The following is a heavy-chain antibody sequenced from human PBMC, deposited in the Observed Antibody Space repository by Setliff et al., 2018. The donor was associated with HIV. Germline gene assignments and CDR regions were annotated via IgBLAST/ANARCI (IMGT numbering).Heavy chain of an antibody. Sequence: ASVKVSCKASGYTFSTYGISWVRQAPGQGLEWMGWISAYHGNTNYAQKLQGRVTVTTDTSTSTAYMELRSLRSDDTAVYYCARDRGVYCISSSCYSPVDAFDIWGQGTMVTVSS. J-gene: IGHJ3*02. CDR1: GYTFSTYG. CDR3: ARDRGVYCISSSCYSPVDAFDI. CDR2: ISAYHGNT. D-gene: IGHD2-2*01. V-gene: IGHV1-18*01.